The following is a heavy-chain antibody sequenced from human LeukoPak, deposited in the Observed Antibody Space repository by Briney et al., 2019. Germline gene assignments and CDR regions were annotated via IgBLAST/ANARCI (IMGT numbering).Heavy chain of an antibody. CDR3: ARQYVYSSSFFGY. Sequence: GESLKISCKGSGYSFTSYWIGWARQMPGKGLEWMGIIYPGDSDTRYSPSFQGQVTISADKSISTAYLQWSSLKASDTAMYYCARQYVYSSSFFGYWGQGTLVTVSS. J-gene: IGHJ4*02. CDR2: IYPGDSDT. D-gene: IGHD6-6*01. V-gene: IGHV5-51*01. CDR1: GYSFTSYW.